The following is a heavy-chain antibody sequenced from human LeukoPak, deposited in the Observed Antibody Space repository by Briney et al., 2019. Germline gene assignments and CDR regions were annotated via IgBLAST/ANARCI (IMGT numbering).Heavy chain of an antibody. Sequence: QTGGSLRLSCAASGFTFSSYWMSWVRQAPGKGLEWVANIKQDGSEKYYVDSVKGRFTISRDNAKNSLYLQMNSLRAEDTAVYYCARAAGSGSYYNAYHYYYYYYMDVWGKGTTVTVSS. CDR1: GFTFSSYW. V-gene: IGHV3-7*01. CDR3: ARAAGSGSYYNAYHYYYYYYMDV. CDR2: IKQDGSEK. D-gene: IGHD3-10*01. J-gene: IGHJ6*03.